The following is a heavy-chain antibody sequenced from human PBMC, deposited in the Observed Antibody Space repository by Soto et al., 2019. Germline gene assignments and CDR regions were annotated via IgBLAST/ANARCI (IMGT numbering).Heavy chain of an antibody. J-gene: IGHJ4*02. CDR1: GFTFSRYW. Sequence: PGGSLRLSCAASGFTFSRYWMHWVRQSPEKGLVWVSHINTDGSNSNYADSVKGRFTISRDNAKNTLYLQMDGLEAEDTALYYCARAAYSSSWYADFWGQGT. CDR3: ARAAYSSSWYADF. CDR2: INTDGSNS. V-gene: IGHV3-74*01. D-gene: IGHD6-13*01.